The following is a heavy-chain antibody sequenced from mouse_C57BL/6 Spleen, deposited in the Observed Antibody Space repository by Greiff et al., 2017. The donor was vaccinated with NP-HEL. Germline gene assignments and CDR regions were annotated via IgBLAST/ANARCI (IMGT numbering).Heavy chain of an antibody. D-gene: IGHD1-1*01. J-gene: IGHJ4*01. CDR3: TGCYGSSLYAMDY. Sequence: EVKLLESGGGLVQPGGSMKLSCVASGFTFSNYWMNWVRQSPEKGLEWVAQIRLKSDNYATHYAESVKGRFTISRDDSKSSVYLQMNNLRAEDTGIYYCTGCYGSSLYAMDYWGQGTSVTVSS. CDR1: GFTFSNYW. CDR2: IRLKSDNYAT. V-gene: IGHV6-3*01.